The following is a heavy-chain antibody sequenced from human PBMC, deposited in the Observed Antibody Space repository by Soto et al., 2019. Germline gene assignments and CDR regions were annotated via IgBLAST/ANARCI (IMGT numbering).Heavy chain of an antibody. D-gene: IGHD3-9*01. CDR2: VIPIFGTA. V-gene: IGHV1-69*13. CDR1: GGTFSSYA. J-gene: IGHJ5*02. Sequence: SVKVSCKASGGTFSSYAISWVRQAPGQGLEWMGGVIPIFGTANYAQKFQGRVTITADESTSTAYMELSSLRSEDTAVYYCAVADYDILTGYSIALSSDSGTRYNWFDPWGQGTLVTVSS. CDR3: AVADYDILTGYSIALSSDSGTRYNWFDP.